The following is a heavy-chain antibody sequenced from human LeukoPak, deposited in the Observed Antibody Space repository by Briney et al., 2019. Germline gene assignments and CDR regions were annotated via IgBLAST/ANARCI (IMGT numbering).Heavy chain of an antibody. CDR1: GFTFISYS. V-gene: IGHV3-21*01. J-gene: IGHJ4*02. CDR2: ISSGSSYI. D-gene: IGHD3-22*01. Sequence: GGSLRLSCAASGFTFISYSMSWARQAPGKGLEWVSSISSGSSYIYYADSVNGRFTISRDNARNSLYLLMNSLRAEDTAIYYCARDRGSDTSGYEDFDYWGQGTLVTVSS. CDR3: ARDRGSDTSGYEDFDY.